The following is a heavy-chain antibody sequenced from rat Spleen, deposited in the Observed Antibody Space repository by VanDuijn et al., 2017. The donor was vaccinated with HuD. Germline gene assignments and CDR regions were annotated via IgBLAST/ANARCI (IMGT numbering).Heavy chain of an antibody. CDR3: TRDPITTRDYFDY. D-gene: IGHD1-1*01. V-gene: IGHV2-6*01. CDR2: ISSGGST. CDR1: GFSLSSYG. J-gene: IGHJ2*01. Sequence: QVQLKESGPGLVQPSQTLSLTCTVSGFSLSSYGVIWVRQPPGKGLEWIAAISSGGSTYYNSALKSRLSINRDTSKSQVFLKMNSLQTEDTAIYFCTRDPITTRDYFDYWGQGVMVTVSS.